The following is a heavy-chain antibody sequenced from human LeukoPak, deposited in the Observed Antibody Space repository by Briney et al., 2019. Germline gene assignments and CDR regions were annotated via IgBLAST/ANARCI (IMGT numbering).Heavy chain of an antibody. CDR1: GFTFSTYA. Sequence: GGSLRLSCAASGFTFSTYAMYWVRQAPGKGREWVAVISYDGSTKYYEDSVKGRFTISRDNSKNTVYLQMNSLRAEDTAVYYCASPFHGSYSYFDYWGQGTLVTVSS. CDR3: ASPFHGSYSYFDY. J-gene: IGHJ4*02. D-gene: IGHD1-26*01. CDR2: ISYDGSTK. V-gene: IGHV3-30-3*01.